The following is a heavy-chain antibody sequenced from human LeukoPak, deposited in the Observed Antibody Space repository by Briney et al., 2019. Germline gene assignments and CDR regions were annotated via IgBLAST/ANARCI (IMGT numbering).Heavy chain of an antibody. D-gene: IGHD3-22*01. V-gene: IGHV4-34*01. J-gene: IGHJ4*02. Sequence: KPSETLSLTCAVYGGSFSGYYWSWIRQPPGKGLEWIGEINHSGSTNYNPSLKRRVTISVDTSKNQFSLKLSSVTAADTAVYYCASVRTLLDDSSGYSRISYYFDYWGQGTLVTVSS. CDR3: ASVRTLLDDSSGYSRISYYFDY. CDR1: GGSFSGYY. CDR2: INHSGST.